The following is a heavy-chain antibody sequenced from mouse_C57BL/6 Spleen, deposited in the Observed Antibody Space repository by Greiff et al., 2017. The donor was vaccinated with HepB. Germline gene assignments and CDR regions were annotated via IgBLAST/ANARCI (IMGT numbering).Heavy chain of an antibody. D-gene: IGHD1-1*01. V-gene: IGHV5-17*01. J-gene: IGHJ4*01. CDR1: GFTFSDYG. Sequence: VQLKESGGGLVKPGGSLKLSCAASGFTFSDYGMHWVRQAPEKGLEWVAYISSGSSTIYYADTVKGRFTISRDNAKNTLFLQMTSLRSEDTAMYYCARGPYYYGSPYYAMDYWGQGTSVTVSS. CDR3: ARGPYYYGSPYYAMDY. CDR2: ISSGSSTI.